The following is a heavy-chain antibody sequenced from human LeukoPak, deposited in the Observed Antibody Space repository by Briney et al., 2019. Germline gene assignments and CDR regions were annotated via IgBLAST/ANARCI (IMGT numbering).Heavy chain of an antibody. D-gene: IGHD2-15*01. Sequence: GESLRISCKGSGYSFTSYWSSWVRQMPGKGLEWRGRINPSDSYTNYSPSFQGRVTISADKSISTAYLQWSSLKASDTAMYYCARDVEGGAFDIWGQGTMVTVSS. CDR2: INPSDSYT. J-gene: IGHJ3*02. V-gene: IGHV5-10-1*01. CDR3: ARDVEGGAFDI. CDR1: GYSFTSYW.